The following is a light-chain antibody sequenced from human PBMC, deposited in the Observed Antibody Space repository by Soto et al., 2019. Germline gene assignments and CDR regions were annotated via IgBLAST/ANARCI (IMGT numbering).Light chain of an antibody. CDR2: QVT. CDR1: SSYICGYYY. J-gene: IGLJ1*01. Sequence: QSGLTQPAPVSGSPGQSLTISCTGTSSYICGYYYVSWYQHHPGKAPKLLIYQVTNRRSRVSKRFSGSKSGNTASLTISGLQADDEADYYCASYSSSDIFYVFGTGTKVTVL. V-gene: IGLV2-14*01. CDR3: ASYSSSDIFYV.